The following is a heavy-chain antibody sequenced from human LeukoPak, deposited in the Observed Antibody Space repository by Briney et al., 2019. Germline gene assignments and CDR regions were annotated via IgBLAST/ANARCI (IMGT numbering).Heavy chain of an antibody. CDR3: ARGTDSYSSSSGADY. J-gene: IGHJ4*02. Sequence: PSETLSLTCTVSGGSISSYYWSWIRQPPGKGLEWIGYIYYSGSTNYNPSLKSRVTISVDTSKNQFSLKLSSVTAADTAVYYCARGTDSYSSSSGADYWGQGTLVTVSS. D-gene: IGHD6-6*01. V-gene: IGHV4-59*01. CDR2: IYYSGST. CDR1: GGSISSYY.